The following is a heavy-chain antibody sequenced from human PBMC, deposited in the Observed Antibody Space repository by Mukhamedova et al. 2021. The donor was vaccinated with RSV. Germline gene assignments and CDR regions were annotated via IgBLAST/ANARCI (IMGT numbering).Heavy chain of an antibody. D-gene: IGHD4-11*01. CDR2: VTYDGRT. CDR3: APIFGDYSDYRY. V-gene: IGHV4-34*01. Sequence: GGSVSHYFWAWIRQPPGKGLEWIGEVTYDGRTNYNPSLKSRVTISLDTSKNRFSLSLTSVTAADTAMYYCAPIFGDYSDYRYWGQGT. J-gene: IGHJ4*02. CDR1: GGSVSHYF.